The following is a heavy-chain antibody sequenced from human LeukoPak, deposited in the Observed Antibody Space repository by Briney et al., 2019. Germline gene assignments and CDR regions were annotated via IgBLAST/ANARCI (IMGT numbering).Heavy chain of an antibody. CDR1: GFTVRSNY. Sequence: GGSLRLSCAASGFTVRSNYMSWVRQAPGKGLEWVSVIYSGGSTYYADSVKSRFTISRDNSKNTLYLQMNSLRAEDTAVYYCASAIVGATIFDYWGQGTLVTVSS. D-gene: IGHD1-26*01. CDR2: IYSGGST. V-gene: IGHV3-66*02. J-gene: IGHJ4*02. CDR3: ASAIVGATIFDY.